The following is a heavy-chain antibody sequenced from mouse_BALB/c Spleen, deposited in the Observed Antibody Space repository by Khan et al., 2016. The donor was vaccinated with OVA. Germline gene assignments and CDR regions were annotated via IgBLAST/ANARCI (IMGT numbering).Heavy chain of an antibody. D-gene: IGHD2-1*01. Sequence: QIQLVQSGPELKKPGETVKISCKASGYTLTNYGMNWVKQAPGKGLKWMGWINTYTGEATYADDFKGRFAFSLATSASTAYLQINNLKNEDTATYFCSRSNGNYWFAYWGQGTLVTVSA. CDR2: INTYTGEA. J-gene: IGHJ3*01. V-gene: IGHV9-3-1*01. CDR1: GYTLTNYG. CDR3: SRSNGNYWFAY.